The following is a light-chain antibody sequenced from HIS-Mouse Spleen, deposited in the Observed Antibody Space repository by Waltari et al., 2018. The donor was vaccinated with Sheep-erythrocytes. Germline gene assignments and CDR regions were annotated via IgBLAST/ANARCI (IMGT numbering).Light chain of an antibody. CDR3: QQSYSTPIT. CDR2: AAS. CDR1: QSISSY. V-gene: IGKV1-39*01. Sequence: DIQMTQSPSSLSASVGDRVTITCRASQSISSYLNWYQQKPGKAPKLLIYAASSLQSGVSSRFSGIGSGTDFTLTISSLQPEEFATYYCQQSYSTPITFGQGTRLEIK. J-gene: IGKJ5*01.